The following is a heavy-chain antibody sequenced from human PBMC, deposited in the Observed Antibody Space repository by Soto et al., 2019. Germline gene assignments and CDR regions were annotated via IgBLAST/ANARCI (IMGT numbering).Heavy chain of an antibody. D-gene: IGHD2-21*02. V-gene: IGHV4-30-4*01. Sequence: PSETLSLTCTVSGGSISSGDYYLSWIRQPPGKGLEWIGYIYYSGSTYYNPSLKSRVTISVDTSKNQFSLKLSSVTAADTAVYYCARVYCGGDCYLPYYFDYWGQGTLVTVSS. CDR1: GGSISSGDYY. CDR2: IYYSGST. J-gene: IGHJ4*02. CDR3: ARVYCGGDCYLPYYFDY.